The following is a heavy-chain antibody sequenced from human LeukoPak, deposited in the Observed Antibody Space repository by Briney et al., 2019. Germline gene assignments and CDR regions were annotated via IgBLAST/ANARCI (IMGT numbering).Heavy chain of an antibody. D-gene: IGHD5-18*01. V-gene: IGHV1-3*01. J-gene: IGHJ6*02. Sequence: ASVNVSCKASGYTFTSYAMHWVRQAPGQRLEWMGWINAGNGNTKYSQKFQGRVTITRGTSASTAYMELSSLRSEDTAVYYCARVDTAMGNYGMDVWGRGTTVTVSS. CDR1: GYTFTSYA. CDR3: ARVDTAMGNYGMDV. CDR2: INAGNGNT.